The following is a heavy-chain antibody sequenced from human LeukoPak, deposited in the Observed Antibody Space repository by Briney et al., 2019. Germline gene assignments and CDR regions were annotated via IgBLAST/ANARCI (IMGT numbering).Heavy chain of an antibody. CDR1: AFTFSSYE. Sequence: GGSLRLSCAASAFTFSSYEMNWVRQAPGKGLEWVSYISSSGSTIYYADSVKGRFTISRGNAKNSLYLQMNSLRAEDTAVYYCARLSALYYYYYYGMDVWGQGTTVTVSS. CDR3: ARLSALYYYYYYGMDV. J-gene: IGHJ6*02. CDR2: ISSSGSTI. V-gene: IGHV3-48*03.